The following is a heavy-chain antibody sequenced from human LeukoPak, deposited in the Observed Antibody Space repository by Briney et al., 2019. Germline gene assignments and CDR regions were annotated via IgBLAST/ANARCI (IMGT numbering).Heavy chain of an antibody. CDR3: ARDSLRDGAVYI. Sequence: SETLSLTCTVSGGSISSYYWSWIRQPPGKGLEWIGYIYYGGSTNYNPSLKSRVTISVDTSKNQFSLKLSSMTAADTAVYYCARDSLRDGAVYIWGQGTMVTVSS. CDR1: GGSISSYY. V-gene: IGHV4-59*01. D-gene: IGHD6-19*01. J-gene: IGHJ3*02. CDR2: IYYGGST.